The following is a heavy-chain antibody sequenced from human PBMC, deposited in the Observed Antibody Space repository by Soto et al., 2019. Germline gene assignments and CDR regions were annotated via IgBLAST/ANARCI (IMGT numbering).Heavy chain of an antibody. D-gene: IGHD2-2*01. CDR1: GYSFVSYW. J-gene: IGHJ6*02. CDR3: ARHIDIVVVPAAGNYYYGMDV. V-gene: IGHV5-51*01. CDR2: IYPGDSDT. Sequence: PGESLKISCKGSGYSFVSYWIAWVRQMPVKGLEWMGSIYPGDSDTTYSPSIQGQVTISADKSSTTVYLQWNTLKASDTAMYCCARHIDIVVVPAAGNYYYGMDVWGQGTKVTVSS.